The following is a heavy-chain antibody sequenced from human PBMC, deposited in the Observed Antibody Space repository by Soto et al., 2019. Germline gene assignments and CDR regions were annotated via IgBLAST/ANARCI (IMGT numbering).Heavy chain of an antibody. D-gene: IGHD3-22*01. CDR1: GYTFTSYA. J-gene: IGHJ5*01. CDR3: ASSPSYYYDSSGYGWFDS. CDR2: INAGNGNT. Sequence: ASVKVSCKASGYTFTSYAMHWVRQAPGQRLEWMGWINAGNGNTKYSQKFQGRVTITRDTSASTAYMELSSLRSEDTAVYYCASSPSYYYDSSGYGWFDSWGQGTLVTVSS. V-gene: IGHV1-3*01.